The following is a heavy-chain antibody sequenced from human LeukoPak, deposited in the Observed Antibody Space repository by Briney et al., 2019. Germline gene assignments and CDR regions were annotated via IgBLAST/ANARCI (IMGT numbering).Heavy chain of an antibody. CDR1: GYTFTSYG. CDR2: ISAYNGNT. J-gene: IGHJ4*02. D-gene: IGHD3-22*01. CDR3: ARVSHDSSGYHFDY. V-gene: IGHV1-18*01. Sequence: GASVKVSCEASGYTFTSYGISWVRQAPGQGLEWMGWISAYNGNTNYAQKLQGRVTMTTDTSTSTAYMELRSLRSDDTAVYYCARVSHDSSGYHFDYWGQGTLVTVSS.